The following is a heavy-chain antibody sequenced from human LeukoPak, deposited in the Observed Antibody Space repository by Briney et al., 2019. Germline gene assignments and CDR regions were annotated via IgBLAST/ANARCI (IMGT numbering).Heavy chain of an antibody. J-gene: IGHJ6*02. Sequence: GGSLRLSCAASEFTFRTYWMSWVRQAPGKGLEWVSSISSSSSYIYYADSVKGRFTISRDNAKNSLYLQMNSLRAEDTAVYYCARDHGRRFGEGMDVWGQGTTVTVSS. V-gene: IGHV3-21*01. CDR1: EFTFRTYW. D-gene: IGHD3-10*01. CDR2: ISSSSSYI. CDR3: ARDHGRRFGEGMDV.